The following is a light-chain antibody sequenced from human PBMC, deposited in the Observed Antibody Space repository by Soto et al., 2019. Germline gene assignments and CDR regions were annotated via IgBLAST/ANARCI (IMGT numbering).Light chain of an antibody. J-gene: IGLJ2*01. CDR1: SSDVGGYNY. CDR2: DVN. V-gene: IGLV2-14*03. CDR3: SSYTSTGTLVV. Sequence: QSALTQAASVSGSPGQSITLSCTGTSSDVGGYNYVSWYQHHPGKAPKLLTYDVNNRPSGASNRFSGSKSGNTASLTISGLQAEDEADYYCSSYTSTGTLVVFGGGTKLTVL.